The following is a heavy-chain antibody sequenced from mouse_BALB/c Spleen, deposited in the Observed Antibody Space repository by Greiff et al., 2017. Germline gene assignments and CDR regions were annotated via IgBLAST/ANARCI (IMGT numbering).Heavy chain of an antibody. Sequence: QVQLQQSGPGLVAPSQSLSITCTVSGFSLTSYGVHWVRQPPGKGLEWLGVIWAGGSTNYNSALMSRLSISKDNSKSQVFLKMNSLQTDDTAMYYCARRGSSPLYAMDYWGQGTSVTVSS. CDR1: GFSLTSYG. V-gene: IGHV2-9*02. CDR2: IWAGGST. J-gene: IGHJ4*01. CDR3: ARRGSSPLYAMDY. D-gene: IGHD1-1*01.